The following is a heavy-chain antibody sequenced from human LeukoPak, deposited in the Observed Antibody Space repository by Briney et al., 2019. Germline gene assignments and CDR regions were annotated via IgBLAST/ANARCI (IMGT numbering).Heavy chain of an antibody. CDR3: ALGGYSSGWYFATHWYFDL. J-gene: IGHJ2*01. CDR1: GYTFTGYY. V-gene: IGHV1-2*02. Sequence: ASVKVSCKASGYTFTGYYMHWVRQAPGQGLEWMGWINPNSGGTNYAQKFQGRVTMTRDTSISTAYMELSRLRSDDTAVYYCALGGYSSGWYFATHWYFDLWGRGTLVTVSS. CDR2: INPNSGGT. D-gene: IGHD6-19*01.